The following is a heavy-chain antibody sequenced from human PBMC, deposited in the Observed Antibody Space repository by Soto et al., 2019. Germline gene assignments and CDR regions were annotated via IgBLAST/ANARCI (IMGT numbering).Heavy chain of an antibody. D-gene: IGHD1-7*01. Sequence: WASVKVSCKASGYTFTSYYMHWVRQAPGQGLEWMGIINPSGGSTSYAQKFQGRVTMTRDTSTSTVYMELSSLRSEDTAVYYCAREQGDGNYANNWFDPWGQGTLVTVSS. CDR3: AREQGDGNYANNWFDP. J-gene: IGHJ5*02. CDR1: GYTFTSYY. CDR2: INPSGGST. V-gene: IGHV1-46*01.